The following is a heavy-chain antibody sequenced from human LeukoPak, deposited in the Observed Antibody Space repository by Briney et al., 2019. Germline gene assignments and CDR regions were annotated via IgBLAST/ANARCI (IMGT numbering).Heavy chain of an antibody. CDR3: ARRRDYFDY. V-gene: IGHV3-11*01. Sequence: PGGSLRLSCVVSGFDLSDYYMSGIRQAPGKGLEWISYISSSGGNIYFADSVKGRFTMSRDHARGSLYLQMNRLSADDPAIYYCARRRDYFDYWGQGTLVTVSS. J-gene: IGHJ4*02. CDR1: GFDLSDYY. CDR2: ISSSGGNI.